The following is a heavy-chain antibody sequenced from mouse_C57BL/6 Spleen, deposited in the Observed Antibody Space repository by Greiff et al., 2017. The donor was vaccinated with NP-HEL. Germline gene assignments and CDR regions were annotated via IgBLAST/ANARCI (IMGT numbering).Heavy chain of an antibody. Sequence: EVQLQESGPELVKPGASVKISCKASGYSFTDYNMNWVKQSNGKSLEWIGVINPNYGTTSYNQKFKGKATLTVDLSSSTAYMQLNSLTSEDSAVYYCARSYYGKSYAMDYWGQGTSVTVSS. D-gene: IGHD2-10*01. CDR2: INPNYGTT. V-gene: IGHV1-39*01. CDR3: ARSYYGKSYAMDY. J-gene: IGHJ4*01. CDR1: GYSFTDYN.